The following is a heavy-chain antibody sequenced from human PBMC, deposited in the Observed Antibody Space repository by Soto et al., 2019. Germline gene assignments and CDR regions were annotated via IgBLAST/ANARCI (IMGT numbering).Heavy chain of an antibody. CDR2: ISAYNGNT. J-gene: IGHJ5*02. D-gene: IGHD2-2*01. CDR1: GYTFTSYG. V-gene: IGHV1-18*01. CDR3: ARDYCSSTSCYGWFDP. Sequence: GASVKVSCKASGYTFTSYGISWVRQAPGQGLEWMGWISAYNGNTNYAQKLQGRVTMTTDTSTSTAYMELRSLRSDDTAVYYCARDYCSSTSCYGWFDPWGQGTLVTVSS.